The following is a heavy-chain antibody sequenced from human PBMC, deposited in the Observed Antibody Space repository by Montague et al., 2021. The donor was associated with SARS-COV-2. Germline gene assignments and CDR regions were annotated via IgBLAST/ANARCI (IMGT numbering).Heavy chain of an antibody. CDR1: GGSISSSSYY. D-gene: IGHD5-18*01. V-gene: IGHV4-39*01. CDR3: ARLLDTVYYYYGMDV. J-gene: IGHJ6*02. CDR2: IHDSGST. Sequence: SETLSLTCAVSGGSISSSSYYWGWIRQPPGKGLEWIGSIHDSGSTYYNPPLKSRVSISVDTSKNQFSLKLSSVTAADTAVYYCARLLDTVYYYYGMDVWGQGTTVTVSS.